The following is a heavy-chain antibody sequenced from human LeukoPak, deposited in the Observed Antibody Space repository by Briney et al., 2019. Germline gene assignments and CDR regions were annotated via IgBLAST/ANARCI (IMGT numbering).Heavy chain of an antibody. CDR2: IYYSGST. CDR1: GGSISSVDYY. J-gene: IGHJ3*02. D-gene: IGHD2-21*02. Sequence: PSETLSLTCTVSGGSISSVDYYWTWIRQPPGKGLECIGYIYYSGSTYSNPSLKSRVTMLVDTSKNQFSLKLSSVTAADTAVYYCARERVVTAILGAFDIWGQGTMVTVSS. CDR3: ARERVVTAILGAFDI. V-gene: IGHV4-30-4*01.